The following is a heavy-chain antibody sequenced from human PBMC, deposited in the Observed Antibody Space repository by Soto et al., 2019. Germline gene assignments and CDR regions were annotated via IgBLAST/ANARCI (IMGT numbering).Heavy chain of an antibody. CDR1: GFTFSSYG. J-gene: IGHJ4*02. V-gene: IGHV3-30*03. Sequence: PGGSLRLSCAASGFTFSSYGMHWVRQAPGKGLEWMAVISYDASNKYYADSVKGRFTISRDNSKNTLYLQMNSLRAEDTAVYYCARGYSSSSAAFDYWGQGTLVTVSS. CDR2: ISYDASNK. D-gene: IGHD6-13*01. CDR3: ARGYSSSSAAFDY.